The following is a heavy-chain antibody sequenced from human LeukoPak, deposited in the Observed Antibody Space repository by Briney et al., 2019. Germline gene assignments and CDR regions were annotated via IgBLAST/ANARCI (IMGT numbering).Heavy chain of an antibody. D-gene: IGHD4-11*01. CDR3: ARDAQRGFDYSNSLQY. V-gene: IGHV3-33*01. Sequence: GGSLRLSCAATGFTFNHYGMHWVRQAPGKGLEGVAVIWSDGTNTYYSDSVKGRFTISRTDSRKTVYLQMNRLRPEDTGMYYCARDAQRGFDYSNSLQYWGQGTPVTVST. CDR2: IWSDGTNT. CDR1: GFTFNHYG. J-gene: IGHJ4*02.